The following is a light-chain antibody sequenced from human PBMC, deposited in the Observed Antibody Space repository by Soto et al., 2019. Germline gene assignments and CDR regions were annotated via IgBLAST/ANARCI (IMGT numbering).Light chain of an antibody. Sequence: QSALTQPPSASGSPGQSVTISCTGTSSDVGGYNYVSWYQQHPGKAPKLMIYEVTKRPSGVPDRFSGSKSGNTASLTVSGLQEEDEADYYCSSYAGSNILLFGGGTKVTVL. V-gene: IGLV2-8*01. CDR1: SSDVGGYNY. CDR2: EVT. CDR3: SSYAGSNILL. J-gene: IGLJ2*01.